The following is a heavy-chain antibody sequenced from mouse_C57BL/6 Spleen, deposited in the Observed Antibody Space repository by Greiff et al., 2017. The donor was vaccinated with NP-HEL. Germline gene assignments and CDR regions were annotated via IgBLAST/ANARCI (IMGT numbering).Heavy chain of an antibody. J-gene: IGHJ4*01. Sequence: VQLQQSGAELVRPGASVTLSCKASGYTFTDYEMHWVKQTPVHGLEWIGAIDPETGGTAYNQKFKGKAILTADKSSSIAYMELRSLTSEDSAVYYCTRWYGTFYAMDYWGQGTSVTVSS. D-gene: IGHD2-10*02. CDR1: GYTFTDYE. V-gene: IGHV1-15*01. CDR2: IDPETGGT. CDR3: TRWYGTFYAMDY.